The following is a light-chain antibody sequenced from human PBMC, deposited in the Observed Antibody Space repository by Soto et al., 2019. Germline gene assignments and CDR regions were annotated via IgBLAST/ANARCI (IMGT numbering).Light chain of an antibody. Sequence: QSVLTKPPSVSGAPGQRITIFCTGSSSNIGAGFDVAWYQQLPGAAPKLLIYGNSNRPSGVPDRFSGSKSGTSASLAITGLQAEDEADYYCQSYDSSLTGSGVFGTGTKVTVL. CDR1: SSNIGAGFD. V-gene: IGLV1-40*01. J-gene: IGLJ1*01. CDR3: QSYDSSLTGSGV. CDR2: GNS.